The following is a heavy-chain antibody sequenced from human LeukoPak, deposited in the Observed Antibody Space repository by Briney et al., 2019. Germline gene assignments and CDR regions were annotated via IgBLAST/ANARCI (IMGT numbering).Heavy chain of an antibody. Sequence: SEALSLTCAVYGGSFSGYYWSWIRQPPGKGLEWIGEINHSGSTNYNPSLKSRVTISVDTSKNQFSLKLSSVTAADTAVYYCARLSGPTYYYGSGSYYRRYFDYWGQGTLVTVSS. CDR3: ARLSGPTYYYGSGSYYRRYFDY. CDR2: INHSGST. V-gene: IGHV4-34*01. CDR1: GGSFSGYY. J-gene: IGHJ4*02. D-gene: IGHD3-10*01.